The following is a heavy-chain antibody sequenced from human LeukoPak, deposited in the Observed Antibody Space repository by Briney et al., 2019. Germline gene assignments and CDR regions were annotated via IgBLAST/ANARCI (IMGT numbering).Heavy chain of an antibody. CDR2: FSSSGSHI. Sequence: PGGSLRLSCTASGFTFSDYSMNWVRQAPGKGLEWVSSFSSSGSHIYYADSMKGRFTISRDNSKNTLYLQMNSLRAEDTAVYYCAKDAASVSGSYLDYWGQGTLVTVSS. V-gene: IGHV3-21*04. D-gene: IGHD1-26*01. CDR1: GFTFSDYS. CDR3: AKDAASVSGSYLDY. J-gene: IGHJ4*02.